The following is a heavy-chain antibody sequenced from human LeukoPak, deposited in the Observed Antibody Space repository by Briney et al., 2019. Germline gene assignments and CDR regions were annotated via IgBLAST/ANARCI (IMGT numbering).Heavy chain of an antibody. J-gene: IGHJ3*02. D-gene: IGHD4-17*01. CDR2: ISYDGSNK. CDR3: AKFSGYGDYATPDAFDI. Sequence: PGRSLRLSCAASGFTFSSYGMHWVRQAPGKGLEWVAVISYDGSNKYYADSVKGRFTISRDNSKNTLYLQMNSLRAEDTAVYYCAKFSGYGDYATPDAFDIWGQGTMVTVSS. V-gene: IGHV3-30*18. CDR1: GFTFSSYG.